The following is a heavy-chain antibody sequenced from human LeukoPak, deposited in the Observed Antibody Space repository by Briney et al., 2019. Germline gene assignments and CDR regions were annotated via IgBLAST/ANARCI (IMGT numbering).Heavy chain of an antibody. J-gene: IGHJ4*02. D-gene: IGHD3-22*01. CDR1: GYTFTENY. V-gene: IGHV1-2*02. CDR3: ERGKSGYSP. Sequence: ASVKVSCKASGYTFTENYIHWVRQAPGQGLEWMGLINPYTGAANYTQNFQGRVTMTRDTSVSTAYMHLSGLRSDDTAVYYCERGKSGYSPWGQGTPVTVSS. CDR2: INPYTGAA.